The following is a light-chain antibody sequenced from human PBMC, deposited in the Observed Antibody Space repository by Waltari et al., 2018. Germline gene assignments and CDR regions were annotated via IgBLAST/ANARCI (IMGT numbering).Light chain of an antibody. J-gene: IGLJ2*01. CDR3: QSYDTSLSVV. CDR2: YTR. V-gene: IGLV1-40*01. CDR1: GSNLGAGYD. Sequence: QSVLTQPPSVSGAPGQRVSISCTGSGSNLGAGYDVHWYQQHPGKAPKLLIYYTRPRPPGVPDRFFGSQSGTSASLAITALQAEDEAEYYCQSYDTSLSVVFGGGTKLTVL.